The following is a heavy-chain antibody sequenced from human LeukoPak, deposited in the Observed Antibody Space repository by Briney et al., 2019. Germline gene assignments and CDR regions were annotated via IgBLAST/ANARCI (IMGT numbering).Heavy chain of an antibody. V-gene: IGHV3-21*01. CDR1: GFTFSSYS. Sequence: PGGSLRLSCAASGFTFSSYSMNWVRQAPGKGLEWVSSISSSSSYIHYADSVKGRFTISRDNAKNSLYLQMNSLRAEDTAVYYCARAPKRVVPAAILDYWGQGTLVTVSS. J-gene: IGHJ4*02. D-gene: IGHD2-2*02. CDR2: ISSSSSYI. CDR3: ARAPKRVVPAAILDY.